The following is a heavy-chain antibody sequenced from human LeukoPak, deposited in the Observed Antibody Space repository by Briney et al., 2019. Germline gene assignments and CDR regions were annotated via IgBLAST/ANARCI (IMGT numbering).Heavy chain of an antibody. CDR2: IIPIFGTA. V-gene: IGHV1-69*01. CDR3: ARGRRWGYCSSTSCYEGLYYYYYYMDV. CDR1: GGTFSSYA. D-gene: IGHD2-2*01. Sequence: GASVKVSCKASGGTFSSYAISWVRQAPGQGLEWMGGIIPIFGTANYAQKFQVRGTITADESTRTAYMEMSSLRSEDTAVYYCARGRRWGYCSSTSCYEGLYYYYYYMDVWGKGTTVTVSS. J-gene: IGHJ6*03.